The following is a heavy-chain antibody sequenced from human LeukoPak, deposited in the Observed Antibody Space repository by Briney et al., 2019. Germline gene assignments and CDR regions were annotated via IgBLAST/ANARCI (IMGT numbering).Heavy chain of an antibody. CDR2: IYHSGST. CDR3: ASFGYYDILTGYYILGTFDY. D-gene: IGHD3-9*01. CDR1: GYSISSGCY. Sequence: PSETLSLTCAVSGYSISSGCYWGWIRQPPGKGLEWIGSIYHSGSTYYNPSLKSRVTISVDTSKNQFSLKLSSVTAADTAVYYCASFGYYDILTGYYILGTFDYWGQGTLVTVSS. J-gene: IGHJ4*02. V-gene: IGHV4-38-2*01.